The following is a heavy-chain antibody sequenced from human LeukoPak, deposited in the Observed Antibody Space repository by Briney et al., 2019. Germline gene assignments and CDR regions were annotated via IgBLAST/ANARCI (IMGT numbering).Heavy chain of an antibody. CDR3: AKDLSVALTYYFDF. V-gene: IGHV3-23*01. CDR1: GFTLSAYA. CDR2: ISGTYGST. Sequence: PGGSLRLSCAASGFTLSAYAMGWVRQAPGKGLEWVSGISGTYGSTNYADSVKGRFTVSRDISKNTVYLQMNSLRPEDTALYYCAKDLSVALTYYFDFWGQGTLVTVSS. D-gene: IGHD6-19*01. J-gene: IGHJ4*02.